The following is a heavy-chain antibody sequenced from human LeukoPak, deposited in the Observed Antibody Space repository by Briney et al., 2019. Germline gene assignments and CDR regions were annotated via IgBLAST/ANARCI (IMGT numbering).Heavy chain of an antibody. J-gene: IGHJ4*02. CDR3: ARDYAYGFDT. Sequence: PGGSLRLSCAASGFTFSSYNMNWVRQAPGKGLEWLSYISSRGSAIYYADSVKGRFSISRDNTKNSLYLQINSLRDEDTAVYYCARDYAYGFDTWGQGTLVTVSS. CDR1: GFTFSSYN. D-gene: IGHD2-2*01. V-gene: IGHV3-48*02. CDR2: ISSRGSAI.